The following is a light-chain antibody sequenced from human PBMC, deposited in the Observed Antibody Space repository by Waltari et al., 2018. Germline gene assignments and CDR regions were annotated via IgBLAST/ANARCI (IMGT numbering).Light chain of an antibody. CDR2: AAS. Sequence: DIQMTQSPSSLSASVGDRVTITCRASQSISSNLVWYQQKRGRAPKLLIYAASSLQSGVPSRFSGSGSGTDFTIAISSLQPEDFATYYCQQSYSTPRTFGGGTKVEIK. V-gene: IGKV1-39*01. CDR3: QQSYSTPRT. CDR1: QSISSN. J-gene: IGKJ4*01.